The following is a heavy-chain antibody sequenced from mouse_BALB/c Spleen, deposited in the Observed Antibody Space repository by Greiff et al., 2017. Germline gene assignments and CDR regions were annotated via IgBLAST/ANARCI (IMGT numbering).Heavy chain of an antibody. CDR2: IDPANGNT. CDR3: ARVGLRREAMDY. D-gene: IGHD2-2*01. J-gene: IGHJ4*01. Sequence: VQLQQSGAELVKPGASVKLSCTASGFNIKDSYMHWVKQRPEQGLEWIGRIDPANGNTKYDPKFQGKATITADTSSNTAYLQLSSLTSEDTAVYYCARVGLRREAMDYWGQGTSVTVSS. CDR1: GFNIKDSY. V-gene: IGHV14-3*02.